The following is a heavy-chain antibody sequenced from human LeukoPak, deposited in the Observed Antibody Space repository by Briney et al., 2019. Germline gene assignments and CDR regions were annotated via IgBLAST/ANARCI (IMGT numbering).Heavy chain of an antibody. Sequence: ASVKVSCKASGGTFTNYAISGVRQAPGQGLEWMGGIIPVYGTASYAQNFQGKVTITTDESTSTSYLELSSLRSEDTAVYYCARPNKAAQYGPFDYWGQGTLVTVSS. CDR1: GGTFTNYA. CDR3: ARPNKAAQYGPFDY. J-gene: IGHJ4*02. D-gene: IGHD6-6*01. CDR2: IIPVYGTA. V-gene: IGHV1-69*05.